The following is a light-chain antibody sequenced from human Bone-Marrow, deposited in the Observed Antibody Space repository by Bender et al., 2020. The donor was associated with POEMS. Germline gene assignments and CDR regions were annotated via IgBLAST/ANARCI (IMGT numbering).Light chain of an antibody. Sequence: SYELTQPPSVSVSPGQTARITCSGDAFPKQYAYWYQQKPGQAPVLLIYEDTERPSGTPERFSGSTSGTTVTLTISGVQAEDEADYYCQSPDSSGTSVVFGGGTKLTVL. CDR1: AFPKQY. CDR3: QSPDSSGTSVV. J-gene: IGLJ2*01. V-gene: IGLV3-25*03. CDR2: EDT.